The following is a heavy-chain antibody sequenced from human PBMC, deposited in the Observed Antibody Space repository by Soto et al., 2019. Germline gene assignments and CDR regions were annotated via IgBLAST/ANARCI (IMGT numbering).Heavy chain of an antibody. Sequence: VSCKVSGYTLTELSMHWVRQAPGKGLEWMGGFDPEDGETIYAQKFQGRVTMTEDTSTDTAYMELSSLRSEDTAVYYCATDVATVTARYYYYYGMDVWGQGTTGTVSS. J-gene: IGHJ6*02. D-gene: IGHD4-17*01. CDR1: GYTLTELS. CDR3: ATDVATVTARYYYYYGMDV. CDR2: FDPEDGET. V-gene: IGHV1-24*01.